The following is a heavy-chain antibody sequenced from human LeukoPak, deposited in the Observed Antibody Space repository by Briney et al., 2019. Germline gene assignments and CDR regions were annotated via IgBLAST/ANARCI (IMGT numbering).Heavy chain of an antibody. J-gene: IGHJ4*02. Sequence: ASVKVSCKVSRYTLTELSMHWVRQAPGKGLEWMGGFDPEDVETIYAQKFQGRVTMTEDTSTDTAYMELSSLRSEDTAVYYCATDFRWGYCSSTSCSPPGYWGQGTLVTVSS. D-gene: IGHD2-2*01. V-gene: IGHV1-24*01. CDR2: FDPEDVET. CDR1: RYTLTELS. CDR3: ATDFRWGYCSSTSCSPPGY.